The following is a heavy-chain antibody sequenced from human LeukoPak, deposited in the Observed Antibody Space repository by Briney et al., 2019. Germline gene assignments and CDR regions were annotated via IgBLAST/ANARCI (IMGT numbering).Heavy chain of an antibody. Sequence: GGSLRLSCAASGFTFSSYWMHWVRQAPGKGLVWVSRINSDGSSTSYADSVKGRFTISRDNAKNTLYLQMNSLRAEDTAVYYCAHYDFWSGYKNWGQGTLVTVSS. CDR2: INSDGSST. J-gene: IGHJ4*02. CDR1: GFTFSSYW. V-gene: IGHV3-74*01. D-gene: IGHD3-3*01. CDR3: AHYDFWSGYKN.